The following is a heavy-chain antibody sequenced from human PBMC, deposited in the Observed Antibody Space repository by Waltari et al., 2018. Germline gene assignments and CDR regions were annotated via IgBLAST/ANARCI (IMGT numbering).Heavy chain of an antibody. V-gene: IGHV1-2*02. Sequence: QVQLVQSGAEVKKPGASVKVSCKASGYTFTGYYMHWVRQAPGQGLEWMGWINPNSGGTNYAQKFQGRVTMTRDTSISTAYMELSRLRSDDTAVYYCARGPGADPTYYDILTGSYRYYYYGMDVWGQGTTVTVSS. CDR3: ARGPGADPTYYDILTGSYRYYYYGMDV. CDR2: INPNSGGT. J-gene: IGHJ6*02. D-gene: IGHD3-9*01. CDR1: GYTFTGYY.